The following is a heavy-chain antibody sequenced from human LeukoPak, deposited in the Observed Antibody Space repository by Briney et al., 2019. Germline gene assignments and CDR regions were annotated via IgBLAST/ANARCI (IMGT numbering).Heavy chain of an antibody. CDR2: IYYSGST. CDR3: ARRGSGSPFDY. Sequence: PSETLSLTCTVSGGSISSYYWSWIRQPPGKGLEWIGYIYYSGSTNYNPSLKSRVTILVATSKNQFSLKLSSVTAADTAVYYCARRGSGSPFDYWGQGTLVTVSS. D-gene: IGHD3-10*01. J-gene: IGHJ4*02. CDR1: GGSISSYY. V-gene: IGHV4-59*08.